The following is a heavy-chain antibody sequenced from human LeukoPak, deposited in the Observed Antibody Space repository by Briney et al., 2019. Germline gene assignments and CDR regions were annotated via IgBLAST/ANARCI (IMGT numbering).Heavy chain of an antibody. J-gene: IGHJ3*02. CDR1: GFTFSRYS. CDR3: AREIVYYPHAFDI. V-gene: IGHV3-21*01. CDR2: IVGSSSYI. Sequence: GGSLRLSCAASGFTFSRYSMKWVRQAPGERLEWVSYIVGSSSYIYYGGSEKRRFTITRDNANNSLYLQMNRLRGEDMAVYDCAREIVYYPHAFDIWGQGTMRTVSS. D-gene: IGHD1-26*01.